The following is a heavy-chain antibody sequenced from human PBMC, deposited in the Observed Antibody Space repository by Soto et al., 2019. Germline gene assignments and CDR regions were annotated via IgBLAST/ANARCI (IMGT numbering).Heavy chain of an antibody. CDR3: ARRLGGDDY. V-gene: IGHV1-69*02. D-gene: IGHD7-27*01. Sequence: QVQLVQSGAEVKKPGSSVKVSCKASGGTFSSYTMSWVRQAPGQGIEWMGRIIPILGIANYAQKFQGRVTITADKSTNTAYMELSSLRSEDTAVYYCARRLGGDDYWGQGTLVTVSS. J-gene: IGHJ4*02. CDR2: IIPILGIA. CDR1: GGTFSSYT.